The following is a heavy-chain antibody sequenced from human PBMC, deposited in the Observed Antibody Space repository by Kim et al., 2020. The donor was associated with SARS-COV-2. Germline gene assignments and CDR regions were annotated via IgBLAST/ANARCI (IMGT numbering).Heavy chain of an antibody. V-gene: IGHV4-59*01. Sequence: KSRVTISVDTSKNQFSLKLSSVTAADTAVYYCARKGYYDSSGYYEDAFDIWGQGTMVTVSS. CDR3: ARKGYYDSSGYYEDAFDI. D-gene: IGHD3-22*01. J-gene: IGHJ3*02.